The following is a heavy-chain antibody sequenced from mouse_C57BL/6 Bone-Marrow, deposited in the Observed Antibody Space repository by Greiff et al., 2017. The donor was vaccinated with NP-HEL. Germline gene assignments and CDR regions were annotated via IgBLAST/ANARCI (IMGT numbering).Heavy chain of an antibody. J-gene: IGHJ2*01. CDR3: TRSPYYYGSSYPDY. D-gene: IGHD1-1*01. CDR2: IYPGNSDT. Sequence: EVQLQESGTVLARPGASVKMSCKTSGYTFTSYWMHWVKQRPGQGLEWIGDIYPGNSDTSYNQKFKGKAKLTAVTSASTAYMELSSLTNEDSAVYYCTRSPYYYGSSYPDYWGRGTTLTVSS. V-gene: IGHV1-5*01. CDR1: GYTFTSYW.